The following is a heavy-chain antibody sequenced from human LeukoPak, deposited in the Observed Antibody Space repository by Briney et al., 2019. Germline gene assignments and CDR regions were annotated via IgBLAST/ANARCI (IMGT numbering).Heavy chain of an antibody. CDR3: ARTSGVDIVYFDY. D-gene: IGHD2-15*01. Sequence: GGSLRLSCAASGFTFSSYGMHWVRQAPGKGLEWVAVIWYDGSNKYYADSVKGRFSISRDNSKNTLYLQMNSLRAEDTAVYHCARTSGVDIVYFDYWGQGTLVTVSS. V-gene: IGHV3-33*01. J-gene: IGHJ4*02. CDR2: IWYDGSNK. CDR1: GFTFSSYG.